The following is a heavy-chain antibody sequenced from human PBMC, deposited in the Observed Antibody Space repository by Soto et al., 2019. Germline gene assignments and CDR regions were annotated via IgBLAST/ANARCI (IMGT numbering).Heavy chain of an antibody. D-gene: IGHD2-15*01. CDR1: GFTFNTYA. CDR2: ISSDGSVK. J-gene: IGHJ4*02. V-gene: IGHV3-30*03. CDR3: AGKWGHRYVGSCSGDY. Sequence: QVQLVESGGGVVQPGTSLRLSCAASGFTFNTYAMHWVRQAPGKGLEWVAVISSDGSVKFYADSVKGRFTISRDNSKDTLYVQMNSLSVDDLAVHYGAGKWGHRYVGSCSGDYSGQGTLVTVSS.